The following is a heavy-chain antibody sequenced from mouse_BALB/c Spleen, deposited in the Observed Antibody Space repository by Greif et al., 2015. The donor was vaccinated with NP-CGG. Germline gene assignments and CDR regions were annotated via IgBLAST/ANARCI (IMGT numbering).Heavy chain of an antibody. CDR2: IYPGDGDT. CDR1: GYAFSSYW. V-gene: IGHV1-80*01. J-gene: IGHJ2*01. CDR3: ARSQGYYFDY. Sequence: ESGAELVRPGSSVKISCKASGYAFSSYWMNWVKQRPGQGLEWIGQIYPGDGDTNYNGKFKGKATLTADKSSSTAYMQLRSLKSEDSAVYFCARSQGYYFDYWGQGTTLTVSS.